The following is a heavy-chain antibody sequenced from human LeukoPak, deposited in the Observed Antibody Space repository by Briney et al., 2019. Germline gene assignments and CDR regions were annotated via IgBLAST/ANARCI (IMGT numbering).Heavy chain of an antibody. Sequence: PGRSLRLSCAASGFTFSNFAMHWVRQAPGKGLEWVAIISYDGSNKYYADSVKGRFTISRDNSKNTLYLQMNSLRAEDTAVYYCARGPSGYHNTGGQGTLVTVSS. D-gene: IGHD5-12*01. CDR3: ARGPSGYHNT. V-gene: IGHV3-30*14. CDR2: ISYDGSNK. J-gene: IGHJ4*02. CDR1: GFTFSNFA.